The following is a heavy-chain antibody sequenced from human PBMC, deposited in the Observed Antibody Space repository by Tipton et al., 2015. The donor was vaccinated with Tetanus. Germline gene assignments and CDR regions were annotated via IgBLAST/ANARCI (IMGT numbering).Heavy chain of an antibody. V-gene: IGHV3-30-3*01. CDR2: ITFDGSTK. J-gene: IGHJ4*02. Sequence: SLRLSCAASGFTFTRYAIHWVRQAPGKGLEWVAVITFDGSTKYYADSVKGRFTLSRDNSQSTLYLQMNSLKVEDTAVYYCAREDGGPTLDYFDSWGQGALVIVSS. CDR1: GFTFTRYA. D-gene: IGHD3-16*01. CDR3: AREDGGPTLDYFDS.